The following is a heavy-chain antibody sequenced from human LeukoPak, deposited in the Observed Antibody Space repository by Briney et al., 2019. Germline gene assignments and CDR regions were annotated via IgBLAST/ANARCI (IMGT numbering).Heavy chain of an antibody. CDR3: CVSPEPFDY. CDR1: GYTFTSYY. CDR2: INPSGGST. J-gene: IGHJ4*02. Sequence: ASVKVSCKASGYTFTSYYMHWVRQAPGQGLEWMGIINPSGGSTSYAQKFQGRVTMTRNTSISTAYMELSSLRSEDTAVYYCCVSPEPFDYWGQGTLVTVSS. D-gene: IGHD1-14*01. V-gene: IGHV1-46*01.